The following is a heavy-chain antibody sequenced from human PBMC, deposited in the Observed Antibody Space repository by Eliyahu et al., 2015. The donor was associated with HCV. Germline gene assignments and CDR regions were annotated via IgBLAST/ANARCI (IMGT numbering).Heavy chain of an antibody. J-gene: IGHJ4*02. D-gene: IGHD2-15*01. CDR3: TTGIVVVVAATPLDY. CDR1: GFTFSNAW. Sequence: EVQLVESGGGLVKPGGSLRLSCAASGFTFSNAWMSWVRQAPGKGLGWVGRIKSKTDGGTTDYAAPVKGRFTISRDDSKNTLYLQMNSLKTEDTAVYYCTTGIVVVVAATPLDYWGQGTLVTVSS. V-gene: IGHV3-15*01. CDR2: IKSKTDGGTT.